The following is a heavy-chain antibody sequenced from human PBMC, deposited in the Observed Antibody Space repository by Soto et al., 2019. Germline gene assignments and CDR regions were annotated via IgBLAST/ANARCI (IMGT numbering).Heavy chain of an antibody. Sequence: ASVKVSCKASGFTFTSSAVQWVRQARGQRLEWIGWIVVGSGNTNYAQKFQERVTITRDMSTSTAYMELSSLRSEDTAVYYCAAGGVLSYCGGDCYTDSYYYYGMDVWGQGTTVTVSS. CDR3: AAGGVLSYCGGDCYTDSYYYYGMDV. CDR1: GFTFTSSA. CDR2: IVVGSGNT. V-gene: IGHV1-58*01. J-gene: IGHJ6*02. D-gene: IGHD2-21*02.